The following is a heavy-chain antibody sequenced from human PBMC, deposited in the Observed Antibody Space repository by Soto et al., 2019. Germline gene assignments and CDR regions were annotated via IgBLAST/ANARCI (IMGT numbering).Heavy chain of an antibody. D-gene: IGHD2-21*02. J-gene: IGHJ5*02. Sequence: QVQLVQSGAEVKKPGASVKVSCKASGYTFTSYGISWVRQAPGQGLEWMGWISAYNGNTNYAQKLQGRVTMTTDTATSTAYMELRSLRSDVTAVYYFAREWKVVVVTDIRGWFDPWGQGTLGPVFS. CDR1: GYTFTSYG. V-gene: IGHV1-18*01. CDR2: ISAYNGNT. CDR3: AREWKVVVVTDIRGWFDP.